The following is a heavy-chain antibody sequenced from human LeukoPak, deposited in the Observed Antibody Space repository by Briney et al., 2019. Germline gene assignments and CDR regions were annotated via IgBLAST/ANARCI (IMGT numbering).Heavy chain of an antibody. CDR3: ARERVAVAGTRGFDY. J-gene: IGHJ4*02. V-gene: IGHV3-74*01. D-gene: IGHD6-19*01. CDR2: INSDGSST. Sequence: PGGSLRLSCAASGFTFSSYWMHWVRQAPGKGLVWVSRINSDGSSTSYADSVKGRFTISRDNAKNTLYLQMDSLRAEDTAVYYCARERVAVAGTRGFDYWGQGTLVTVSS. CDR1: GFTFSSYW.